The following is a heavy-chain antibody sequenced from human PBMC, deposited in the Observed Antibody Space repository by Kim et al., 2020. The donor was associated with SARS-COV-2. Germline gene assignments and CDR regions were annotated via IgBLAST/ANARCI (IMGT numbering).Heavy chain of an antibody. J-gene: IGHJ6*02. CDR3: AKDLYGSGSGLDV. D-gene: IGHD3-10*01. V-gene: IGHV3-30*18. Sequence: GGSLRLSCAASGFTFSSYGIHWVRQAPGKGLEWVAVISYDGSNKYYADFVKGRFTISRDNSKNTLYLQMNSLRAEDTAVYYCAKDLYGSGSGLDVWGQGTTVTVSS. CDR2: ISYDGSNK. CDR1: GFTFSSYG.